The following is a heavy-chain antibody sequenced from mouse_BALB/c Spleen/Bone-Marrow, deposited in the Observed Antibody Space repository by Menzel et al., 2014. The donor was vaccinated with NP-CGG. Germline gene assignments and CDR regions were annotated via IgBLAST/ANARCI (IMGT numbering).Heavy chain of an antibody. Sequence: EVKLMESGGGLVQPGGSLRLSCATSGFTFTDYYMNWVRQPPGKALEWLGFIRNKANGYTTEYSASVKGRFTISRDNSQNILYHQMNTLRAEDSATYYCARDKGRVFFDYWGQGTTLTVSS. V-gene: IGHV7-3*02. CDR1: GFTFTDYY. J-gene: IGHJ2*01. CDR2: IRNKANGYTT. CDR3: ARDKGRVFFDY.